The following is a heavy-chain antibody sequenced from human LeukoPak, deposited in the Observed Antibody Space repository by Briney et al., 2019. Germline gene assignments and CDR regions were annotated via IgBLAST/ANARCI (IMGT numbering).Heavy chain of an antibody. CDR3: AGSLGASPYYSGYWFTDY. J-gene: IGHJ4*02. D-gene: IGHD5-12*01. CDR1: GGTFSSYA. V-gene: IGHV1-69*05. CDR2: IIPIFGTA. Sequence: SVKVSCKASGGTFSSYAISWVRQAPGQGLEWMGGIIPIFGTANYAQKFQGRVTITTDESTSTAYMELSSLRSEDTAVYYCAGSLGASPYYSGYWFTDYWGQGTLVTVST.